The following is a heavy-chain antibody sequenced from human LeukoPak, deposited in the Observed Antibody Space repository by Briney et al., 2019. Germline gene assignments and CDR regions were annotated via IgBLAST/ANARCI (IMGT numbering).Heavy chain of an antibody. CDR3: ATDEYNWFDP. CDR2: IYYSGST. Sequence: PSETLSLTCTVSGGSISSYYWSWIRQPPGKGLEWIGYIYYSGSTNYNPSLKSRVTISVDTSKNQSSLKLSSVTAADTAVYYCATDEYNWFDPWGQGTLVTVSS. CDR1: GGSISSYY. J-gene: IGHJ5*02. V-gene: IGHV4-59*01.